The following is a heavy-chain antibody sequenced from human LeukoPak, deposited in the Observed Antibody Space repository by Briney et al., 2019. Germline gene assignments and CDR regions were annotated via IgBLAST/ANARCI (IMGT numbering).Heavy chain of an antibody. CDR2: ISYDGSNK. D-gene: IGHD5-18*01. Sequence: GGSLRLSCAASGFTFSSYAMHWVRQAPGKGLEWVAVISYDGSNKYYADSVKARFTISRDNSKNTLYLQMNSLRAEDTAVYYCARALSYSYGSMDFWGQGTLVIVSS. CDR1: GFTFSSYA. V-gene: IGHV3-30*04. CDR3: ARALSYSYGSMDF. J-gene: IGHJ4*02.